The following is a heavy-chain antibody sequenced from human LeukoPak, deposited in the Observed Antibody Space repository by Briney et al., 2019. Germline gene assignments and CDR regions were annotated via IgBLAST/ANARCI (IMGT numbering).Heavy chain of an antibody. Sequence: SETLSLTCTVSGGSVTKYYWHWIRQAPGKGLEWIGFILHTGITNYNPSLKSRVTISVDTSKNQFSLKLTSVTAADTAVYFCARDLFPINWFESWGQGTLVTVSS. V-gene: IGHV4-59*02. CDR1: GGSVTKYY. J-gene: IGHJ5*01. D-gene: IGHD2-2*02. CDR3: ARDLFPINWFES. CDR2: ILHTGIT.